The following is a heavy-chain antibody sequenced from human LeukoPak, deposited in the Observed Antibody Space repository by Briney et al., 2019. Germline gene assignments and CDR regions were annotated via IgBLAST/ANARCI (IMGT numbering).Heavy chain of an antibody. J-gene: IGHJ6*03. D-gene: IGHD3-22*01. CDR3: ARTAHYYDSSGYNYYYYYYMDV. V-gene: IGHV3-48*01. CDR1: GFTFSSYG. Sequence: GGSLRLSCAASGFTFSSYGMTWVRQAPGKGLEWVSYISSSSSTIYYADSVKGRFTISRDNAKNSLYLQMNSLRAEDTAVYYCARTAHYYDSSGYNYYYYYYMDVWGKGTTVTVSS. CDR2: ISSSSSTI.